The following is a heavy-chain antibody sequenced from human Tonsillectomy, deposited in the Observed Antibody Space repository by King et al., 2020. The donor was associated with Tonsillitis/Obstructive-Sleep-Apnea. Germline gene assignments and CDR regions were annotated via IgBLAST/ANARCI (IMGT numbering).Heavy chain of an antibody. J-gene: IGHJ4*02. CDR3: ARHGAAEAGRPLDY. V-gene: IGHV4-4*07. CDR1: GGSISSYY. Sequence: VQLQESGPGLVKPSETLSLTCTVSGGSISSYYYSWIRQPAGKGLEWIGRIYTSGSTTYNPSLKSRVSMSVDTSKNQFSLRLTSVTAADRAVYYCARHGAAEAGRPLDYGGQGTRLTLS. D-gene: IGHD6-13*01. CDR2: IYTSGST.